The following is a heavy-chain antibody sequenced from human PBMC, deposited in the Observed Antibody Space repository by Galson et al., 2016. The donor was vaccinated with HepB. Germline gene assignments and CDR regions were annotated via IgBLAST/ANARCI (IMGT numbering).Heavy chain of an antibody. CDR2: ISDSAGST. J-gene: IGHJ4*02. CDR1: GFTLSTYW. V-gene: IGHV3-23*01. CDR3: AKGTTLQVHFGYFDH. D-gene: IGHD1/OR15-1a*01. Sequence: YMRLSCAASGFTLSTYWMIWVRQAPWKGLVWVSGISDSAGSTYFADSVKGRFTISRDNSKNTLYLQMNSLRVEDTAVYYCAKGTTLQVHFGYFDHWGQGTLVTVSS.